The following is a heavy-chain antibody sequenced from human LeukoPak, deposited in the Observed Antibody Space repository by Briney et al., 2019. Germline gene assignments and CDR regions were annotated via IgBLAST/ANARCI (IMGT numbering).Heavy chain of an antibody. D-gene: IGHD6-19*01. CDR2: ISRSGTTI. CDR3: ARDKFETSGCFDY. CDR1: EFMLSDYY. J-gene: IGHJ4*02. Sequence: GGSLILSCAAPEFMLSDYYMSWIRQAPGKGLEWVSYISRSGTTIHYADSVKGRFTISRDNAKNSLYLQMNSLRADDTAVYFCARDKFETSGCFDYWGQGALVTVSS. V-gene: IGHV3-11*01.